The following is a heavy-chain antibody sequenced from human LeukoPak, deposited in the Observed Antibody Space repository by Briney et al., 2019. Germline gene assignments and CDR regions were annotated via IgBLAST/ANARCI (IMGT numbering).Heavy chain of an antibody. J-gene: IGHJ5*02. Sequence: SETLSLTCAVYGGSFSGYYWSWIRQPPGKGLEWIGEINHSGSTNYNPSHKSRVTISVDTSKNQFSLKLSSVTAADTAVYYCARRWGRYYYDSSGYRTRNCFDPWGQGTLVTVSS. V-gene: IGHV4-34*01. CDR2: INHSGST. D-gene: IGHD3-22*01. CDR1: GGSFSGYY. CDR3: ARRWGRYYYDSSGYRTRNCFDP.